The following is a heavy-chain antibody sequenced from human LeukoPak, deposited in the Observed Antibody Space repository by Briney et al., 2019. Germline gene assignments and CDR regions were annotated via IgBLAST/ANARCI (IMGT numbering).Heavy chain of an antibody. V-gene: IGHV1-69*13. CDR1: GYTSTSYD. Sequence: ASVKVSCKASGYTSTSYDISWVRQAPGQGLEWMGGIIPIFGTANYAQKFQGRVTITADESTSTAYMELSSLRSEDTAVYYCARDGPRRPRGYYDSSGYGLWGQGTLVTVSS. D-gene: IGHD3-22*01. CDR3: ARDGPRRPRGYYDSSGYGL. CDR2: IIPIFGTA. J-gene: IGHJ4*02.